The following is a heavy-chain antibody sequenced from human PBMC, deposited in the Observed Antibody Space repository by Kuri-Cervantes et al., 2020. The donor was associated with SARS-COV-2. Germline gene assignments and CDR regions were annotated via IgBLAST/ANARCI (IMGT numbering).Heavy chain of an antibody. CDR1: GGSFSGYY. D-gene: IGHD3-16*01. Sequence: SQTLSLTCAVYGGSFSGYYWSWIRQPPGKGLEWIGEINHSGSTYYNPSLKSLITISADTSKNQFSLNLNSVTAADTAVYYCARGYVIGGVDVWGQGTTVTVSS. J-gene: IGHJ6*02. V-gene: IGHV4-34*09. CDR2: INHSGST. CDR3: ARGYVIGGVDV.